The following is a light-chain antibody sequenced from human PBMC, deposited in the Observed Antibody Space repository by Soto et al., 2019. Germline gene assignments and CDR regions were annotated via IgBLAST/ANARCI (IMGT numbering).Light chain of an antibody. CDR1: SSDVGDYKF. CDR2: EVS. Sequence: QSVLTQPPSASGSPGQSVTISCTGTSSDVGDYKFVSWYQQHPGKAPKLLIYEVSRRPSGVPDRFSGSKSGNTASLTVSGPQAEDEADYYCSSYAGNNNVVFGGGTKLTVL. V-gene: IGLV2-8*01. CDR3: SSYAGNNNVV. J-gene: IGLJ2*01.